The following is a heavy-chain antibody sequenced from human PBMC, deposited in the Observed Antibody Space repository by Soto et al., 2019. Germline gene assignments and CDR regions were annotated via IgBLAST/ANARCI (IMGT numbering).Heavy chain of an antibody. Sequence: PSETLSLTCTASGGSITNYYWSWIRQPPGKGLEWIGYIYNSGNTKYNPSLKSRVTISLDTSKNQVSLKLNSVTAADTAVYYCTRPNQGDYAFDIWGQGTMVTVSS. V-gene: IGHV4-59*08. J-gene: IGHJ3*02. CDR2: IYNSGNT. D-gene: IGHD2-21*02. CDR3: TRPNQGDYAFDI. CDR1: GGSITNYY.